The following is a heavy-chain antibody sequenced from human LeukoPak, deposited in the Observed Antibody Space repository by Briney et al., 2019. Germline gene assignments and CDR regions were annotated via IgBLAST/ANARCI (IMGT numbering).Heavy chain of an antibody. J-gene: IGHJ3*02. CDR3: AREMWSHYPHDAFDI. CDR1: GFTFSSYA. CDR2: ISYDGSNK. V-gene: IGHV3-30-3*01. D-gene: IGHD2-21*01. Sequence: PGRTLRLSCAASGFTFSSYAMHWVRQAPGKGLEWVAVISYDGSNKYYADSVKGRFTISRDNSKNTLYLQMNSLRAEDTAVYYCAREMWSHYPHDAFDIWGQGTMVTVSS.